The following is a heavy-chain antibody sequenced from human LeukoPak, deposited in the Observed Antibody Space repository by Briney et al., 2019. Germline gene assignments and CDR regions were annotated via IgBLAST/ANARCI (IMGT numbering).Heavy chain of an antibody. V-gene: IGHV1-2*02. CDR3: ATPYTSIAAAPFDY. Sequence: ASVKVSCKASGYTFTGYYMHWVRQAPGQGLEWMGWINPNSGGTNYAQKFQGRVTMTRDTSISTAYMELSRLRSDDTAVYYCATPYTSIAAAPFDYWGQGTLVTVSS. J-gene: IGHJ4*02. CDR2: INPNSGGT. CDR1: GYTFTGYY. D-gene: IGHD6-13*01.